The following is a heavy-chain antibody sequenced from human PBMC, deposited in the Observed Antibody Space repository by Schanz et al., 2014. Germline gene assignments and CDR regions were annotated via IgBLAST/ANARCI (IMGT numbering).Heavy chain of an antibody. CDR1: GFTFSSYG. CDR3: AKERDTSGWNHGDY. CDR2: ISYDGSDK. D-gene: IGHD6-19*01. Sequence: QVQLVESGGRVVQPGKSLRLSCAASGFTFSSYGMHWVRQAPGKGLVWVGVISYDGSDKYYPDSVKGRFTISRDNSRNTLFLQMNSLRTEDTAVYHCAKERDTSGWNHGDYWGQGAVVTVSS. J-gene: IGHJ4*02. V-gene: IGHV3-30*18.